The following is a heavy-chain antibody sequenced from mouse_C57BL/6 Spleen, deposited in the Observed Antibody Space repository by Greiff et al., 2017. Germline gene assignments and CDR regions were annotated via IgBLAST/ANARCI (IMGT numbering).Heavy chain of an antibody. CDR3: TRSSYYYSSSQYYFDY. Sequence: QVQLQQSGAELVRPGASVTLSCKASGYTFTDYEMHWVKQTPVHGLEWIGAIDPETGGTAYNQKFKGKAILTANKSSSTAYMELRSLTSEDSAVYYCTRSSYYYSSSQYYFDYWGQGTTLTVSS. V-gene: IGHV1-15*01. CDR1: GYTFTDYE. D-gene: IGHD1-1*01. J-gene: IGHJ2*01. CDR2: IDPETGGT.